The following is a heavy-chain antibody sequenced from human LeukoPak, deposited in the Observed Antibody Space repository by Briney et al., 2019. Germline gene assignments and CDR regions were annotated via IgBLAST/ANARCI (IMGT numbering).Heavy chain of an antibody. Sequence: SETLSLTCAVYGGSFSGYYWSWIRQPPGKGLEWIGSIYYSGSTYYNPSLKSRVTISVDTSKNQFSLKLSSVTAADTAVYYCARHPIVLMVYAPRGYFDYWGQGTLVTVSS. CDR2: IYYSGST. CDR3: ARHPIVLMVYAPRGYFDY. D-gene: IGHD2-8*01. CDR1: GGSFSGYY. J-gene: IGHJ4*02. V-gene: IGHV4-34*01.